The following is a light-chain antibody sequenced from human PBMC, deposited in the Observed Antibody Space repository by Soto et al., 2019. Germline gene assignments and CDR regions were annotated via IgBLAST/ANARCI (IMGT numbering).Light chain of an antibody. V-gene: IGLV1-40*01. Sequence: QAVVTQPPSVSGAPGQRVTISCTGTASSIAARYDVHWYQQIPGKAPKLLIYGNNNRPSGVPDRFSASKSGISASLAITGLQADDAADYYCQSYDNSLNEWVFGGGTKLTV. CDR1: ASSIAARYD. CDR3: QSYDNSLNEWV. CDR2: GNN. J-gene: IGLJ3*02.